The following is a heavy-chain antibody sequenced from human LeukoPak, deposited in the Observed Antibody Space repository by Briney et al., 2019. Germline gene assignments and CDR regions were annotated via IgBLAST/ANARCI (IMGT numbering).Heavy chain of an antibody. CDR2: IDYSGST. CDR3: ARDVRAAAGHISEGMDV. Sequence: TLSLTCTVSGGSITSYYWSWIRQPPGKGLEWIGYIDYSGSTNYNPSLKSRVTISVDTSKNQFSLKLSSVTAADTAVYYCARDVRAAAGHISEGMDVWGQGTTVTVPS. CDR1: GGSITSYY. D-gene: IGHD6-13*01. V-gene: IGHV4-59*01. J-gene: IGHJ6*02.